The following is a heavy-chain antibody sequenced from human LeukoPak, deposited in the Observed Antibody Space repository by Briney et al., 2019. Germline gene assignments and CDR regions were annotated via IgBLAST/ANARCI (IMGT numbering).Heavy chain of an antibody. J-gene: IGHJ6*03. CDR2: ISAYNGNT. CDR1: GYTFTSYG. D-gene: IGHD1-7*01. Sequence: ASVKVSCKASGYTFTSYGISWVRQAPGQGLEWMGWISAYNGNTNYAQKLQGRVTMTTDTSTSTAYMELRSLRSDDTAVYYCARDSLELHYYYYMDVWGKGTTVTVSS. CDR3: ARDSLELHYYYYMDV. V-gene: IGHV1-18*01.